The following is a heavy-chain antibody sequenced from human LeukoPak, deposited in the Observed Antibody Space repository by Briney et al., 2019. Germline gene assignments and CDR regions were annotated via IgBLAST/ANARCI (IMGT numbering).Heavy chain of an antibody. J-gene: IGHJ4*02. Sequence: SGPTLVKPSETLSLTRTVSGVSINTYFWSWIRQPPGKGLEWIGYVYYNGITNYNPSLKSRVSISLDTSMNQFSLRLNSVTAAETAVYYCASQLGGTTFHWGQGTLVTVSS. V-gene: IGHV4-59*01. D-gene: IGHD1/OR15-1a*01. CDR2: VYYNGIT. CDR3: ASQLGGTTFH. CDR1: GVSINTYF.